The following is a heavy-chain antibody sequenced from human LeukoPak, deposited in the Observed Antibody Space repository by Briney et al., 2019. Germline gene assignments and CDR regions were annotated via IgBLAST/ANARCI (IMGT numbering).Heavy chain of an antibody. CDR1: GFTFNRCW. V-gene: IGHV3-7*01. D-gene: IGHD2-21*02. CDR3: TSWGDATAEYFQR. J-gene: IGHJ1*01. Sequence: GGSLRLSCVVSGFTFNRCWMNWVRQAPGKGLEWVAHINPDGRDTYYVDSVKGRFTISRDNAQNSMYLQMNSLRVEDTAVYYCTSWGDATAEYFQRWGQGTLVTVSS. CDR2: INPDGRDT.